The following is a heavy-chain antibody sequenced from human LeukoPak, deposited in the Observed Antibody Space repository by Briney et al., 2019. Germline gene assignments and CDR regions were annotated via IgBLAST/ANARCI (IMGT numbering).Heavy chain of an antibody. CDR2: INHSGST. Sequence: SQTLSLTCTVSGGSLSSNRYYWSWIRQPPGKGLEWIGEINHSGSTNYNPSLKSRVTISVDTSKNQFSLKLSSVTAADTAVYYCARGLRYSSFVGLKYYFDYWGLGTLVTVSS. V-gene: IGHV4-39*07. J-gene: IGHJ4*02. D-gene: IGHD6-19*01. CDR1: GGSLSSNRYY. CDR3: ARGLRYSSFVGLKYYFDY.